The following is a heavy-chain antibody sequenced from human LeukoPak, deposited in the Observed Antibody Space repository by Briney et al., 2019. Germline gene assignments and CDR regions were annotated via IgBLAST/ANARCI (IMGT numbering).Heavy chain of an antibody. D-gene: IGHD6-6*01. Sequence: SETLSLTCTVSGGSISSDGYYWSWIRQHPGKGLEWIGYIYYSGSTYYNPSLKSRVTISVDTSKNQFSLELTSVTAADTAVYYCARGGSSSGLGSFDYWGQGTLVTVSS. V-gene: IGHV4-31*03. CDR1: GGSISSDGYY. CDR2: IYYSGST. J-gene: IGHJ4*02. CDR3: ARGGSSSGLGSFDY.